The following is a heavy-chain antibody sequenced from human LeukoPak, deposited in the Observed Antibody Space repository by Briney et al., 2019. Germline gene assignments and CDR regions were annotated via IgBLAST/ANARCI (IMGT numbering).Heavy chain of an antibody. J-gene: IGHJ4*02. CDR2: FDPEDGET. Sequence: ASVKVSCKVSGYTLTELSMHWVRQAPGKGLEWMGGFDPEDGETIYAQKFQGRVTMTEDTSTDTAYMELSSLRSEDTAVYYCATDRVAAAGTAGEMVYWGQGTPVTVSS. V-gene: IGHV1-24*01. CDR1: GYTLTELS. CDR3: ATDRVAAAGTAGEMVY. D-gene: IGHD6-13*01.